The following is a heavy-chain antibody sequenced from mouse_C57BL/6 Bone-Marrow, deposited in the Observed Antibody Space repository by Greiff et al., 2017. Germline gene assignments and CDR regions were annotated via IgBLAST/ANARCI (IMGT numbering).Heavy chain of an antibody. CDR2: IYPSDSDT. J-gene: IGHJ4*01. CDR3: ASEGYYCYGYYDMDY. CDR1: GYTFTSYW. D-gene: IGHD1-1*01. Sequence: QVQLQQPGAELVRPGSSVKLSCKASGYTFTSYWMDWVKQRPGHGLDWIGNIYPSDSDTHYNQKFKDTATLTVDKSSSTAYMQLSSLTSEASAVYCCASEGYYCYGYYDMDYWGQGTTVTVSS. V-gene: IGHV1-61*01.